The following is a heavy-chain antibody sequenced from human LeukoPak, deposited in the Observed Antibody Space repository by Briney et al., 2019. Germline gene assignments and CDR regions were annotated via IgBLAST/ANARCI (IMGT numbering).Heavy chain of an antibody. D-gene: IGHD4-17*01. CDR1: GGSISSGGYY. CDR2: IYYSGST. Sequence: SETLSLTCAVSGGSISSGGYYWSWIRQHPGKGLGWIGYIYYSGSTYYNPSLKSRVTISVDTSKNQFSLKLSSVTAADTAVYYCARAQGDYAYFDYWGQGTLVTVSS. J-gene: IGHJ4*02. V-gene: IGHV4-31*11. CDR3: ARAQGDYAYFDY.